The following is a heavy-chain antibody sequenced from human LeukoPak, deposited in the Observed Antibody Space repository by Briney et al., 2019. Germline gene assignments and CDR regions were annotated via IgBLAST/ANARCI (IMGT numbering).Heavy chain of an antibody. CDR1: GYTFTSYY. CDR3: ARGGSIVGATVIFDY. J-gene: IGHJ4*02. D-gene: IGHD1-26*01. Sequence: ASVKVSCKASGYTFTSYYMHWVRQAPGQGLEWMGIINPSSGSTSYAQKFQGRVTMTRDTSTSTVYMELSSLRSEDTAVYYCARGGSIVGATVIFDYWGQGTLVTVSS. CDR2: INPSSGST. V-gene: IGHV1-46*01.